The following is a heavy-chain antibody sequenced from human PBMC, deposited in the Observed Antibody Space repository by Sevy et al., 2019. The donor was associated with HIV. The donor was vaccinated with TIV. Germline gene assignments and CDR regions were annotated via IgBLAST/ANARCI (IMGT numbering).Heavy chain of an antibody. CDR2: IKQDGSEK. Sequence: GGSLRLSCAASGFTFSNYWMSWVRQAPGKGLEWVANIKQDGSEKYYVDSVKGQFTISRDNANNSLSLQMNSLRAGDTAMYYCARDKGQGWFVPGGQGTLVTVSS. V-gene: IGHV3-7*01. CDR1: GFTFSNYW. CDR3: ARDKGQGWFVP. J-gene: IGHJ5*02.